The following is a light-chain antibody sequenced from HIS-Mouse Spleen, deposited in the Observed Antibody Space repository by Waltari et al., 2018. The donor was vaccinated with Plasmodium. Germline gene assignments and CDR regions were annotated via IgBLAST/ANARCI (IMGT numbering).Light chain of an antibody. CDR3: SSYTSSSTRV. CDR1: SSAVGGYNY. V-gene: IGLV2-14*03. CDR2: DVS. Sequence: QSALPQPASVSGSPGQSITIPCTGPSSAVGGYNYVSWYQQHPGKAPKLMIYDVSNRPSGVSNRFSGSKSGNTASLTISGLQAEDEADYYCSSYTSSSTRVFGGGTKLTVL. J-gene: IGLJ3*02.